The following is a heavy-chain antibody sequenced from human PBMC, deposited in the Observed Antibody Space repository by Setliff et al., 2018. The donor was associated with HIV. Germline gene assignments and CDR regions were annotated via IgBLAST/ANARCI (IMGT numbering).Heavy chain of an antibody. CDR2: INHSGST. D-gene: IGHD2-21*02. Sequence: SETLSLTCAVYGGSFSGYDWSWIRQPPGKGLEWSGEINHSGSTNYNTSLNSRVTISVDTSKNQFALKLSSVTAADTAVYYWARGVSRIAVVAAPQALPLSYWGQGTLVTVSS. CDR1: GGSFSGYD. V-gene: IGHV4-34*01. J-gene: IGHJ4*02. CDR3: ARGVSRIAVVAAPQALPLSY.